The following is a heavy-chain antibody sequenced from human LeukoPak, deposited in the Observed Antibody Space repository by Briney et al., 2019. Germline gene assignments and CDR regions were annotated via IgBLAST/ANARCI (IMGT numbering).Heavy chain of an antibody. V-gene: IGHV3-48*01. J-gene: IGHJ4*02. CDR3: ARNYYHDSSSYSPFDY. CDR1: GFTFSTYS. Sequence: GGSLRLSCVASGFTFSTYSMNWVRQAPGKGLEWISHIRSSSSTEYYADSVKGRFTISRDNSKNTLYLQMNSLRAEDTAVYYCARNYYHDSSSYSPFDYWGQGTLVTVSS. CDR2: IRSSSSTE. D-gene: IGHD3-22*01.